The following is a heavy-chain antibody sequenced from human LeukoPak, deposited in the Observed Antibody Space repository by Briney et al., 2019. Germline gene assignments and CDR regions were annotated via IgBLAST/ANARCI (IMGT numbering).Heavy chain of an antibody. CDR1: GGPITSHY. CDR2: ISNSGST. Sequence: PSETLSLTCTVSGGPITSHYWTWIRQSPVKGLEWIGDISNSGSTSYNSSLKSRVTVSIDTSKSQFSLKLTSVTAADTAVYYCGRDALVGYFSYYYIDVWGKGTTVTVSS. J-gene: IGHJ6*03. CDR3: GRDALVGYFSYYYIDV. V-gene: IGHV4-59*11. D-gene: IGHD2-15*01.